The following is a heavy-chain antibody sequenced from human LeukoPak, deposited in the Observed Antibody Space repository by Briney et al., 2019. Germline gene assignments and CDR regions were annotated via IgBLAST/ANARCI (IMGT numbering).Heavy chain of an antibody. CDR1: GYSITTGYY. J-gene: IGHJ4*02. Sequence: SETLSLACTVSGYSITTGYYWGWIRQTPGKGLKWIASIYHSGSTFYNPSLKSRVTMSVDTSKNQLSLKLSSVAAADTAVYYCARVLDYYGSGVRDFDYWGQGTLVTVSS. V-gene: IGHV4-38-2*02. CDR2: IYHSGST. CDR3: ARVLDYYGSGVRDFDY. D-gene: IGHD3-10*01.